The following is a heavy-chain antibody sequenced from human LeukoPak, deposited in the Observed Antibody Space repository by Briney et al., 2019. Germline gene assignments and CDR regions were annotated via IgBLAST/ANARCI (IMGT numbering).Heavy chain of an antibody. Sequence: ASVKVSCKASGYTFTSYGISWVRQAPGQGLEWMGWISAYNGNTNYAQKFQGRVTMTRDTSISTAYMELSRLRSDDTAVYYCARDRYDYVWGSYRSPHFDYWGQGTLVTVSS. CDR1: GYTFTSYG. J-gene: IGHJ4*02. CDR3: ARDRYDYVWGSYRSPHFDY. CDR2: ISAYNGNT. V-gene: IGHV1-18*01. D-gene: IGHD3-16*02.